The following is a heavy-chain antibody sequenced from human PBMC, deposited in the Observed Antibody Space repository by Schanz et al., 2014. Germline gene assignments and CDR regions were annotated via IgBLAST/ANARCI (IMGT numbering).Heavy chain of an antibody. Sequence: EVQLVESGGGLVQPGGSLRLSCAAPGFTFSGFWMTWVRQAPGKGLEWVANIKKDGSEKYYVDSVKGRFTISRDNAKNALFLQMNSLRPEDTAVYYCARGRVLESWGQGTLVTVSS. CDR3: ARGRVLES. D-gene: IGHD1-1*01. J-gene: IGHJ5*02. V-gene: IGHV3-7*01. CDR2: IKKDGSEK. CDR1: GFTFSGFW.